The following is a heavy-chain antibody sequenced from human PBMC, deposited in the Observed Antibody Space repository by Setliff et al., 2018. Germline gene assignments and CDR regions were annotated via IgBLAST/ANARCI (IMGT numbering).Heavy chain of an antibody. Sequence: ASVKVSCKASGYSLSDFYIHWVRQVPGRGPEWMGSINPKSGVTRYVQKFQGRVTFTADDSATTTYMELSSLTSEDTAIYYCARNMGMGQRDYFDYWGRGTLVTVSS. D-gene: IGHD6-13*01. V-gene: IGHV1-2*02. CDR3: ARNMGMGQRDYFDY. CDR2: INPKSGVT. CDR1: GYSLSDFY. J-gene: IGHJ4*02.